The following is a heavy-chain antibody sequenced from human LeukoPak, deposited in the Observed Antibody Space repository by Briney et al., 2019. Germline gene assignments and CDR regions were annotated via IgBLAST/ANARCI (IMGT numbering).Heavy chain of an antibody. J-gene: IGHJ4*02. CDR1: GFTFSSYG. CDR3: AREGDSSSSGCDY. Sequence: GRSLRLSCAASGFTFSSYGMHWVRQAPGKGLEWVAVIWYDGSNKYCADSVKGRFTISRDNSKNTLYLQMNSLRAEDTAVYYCAREGDSSSSGCDYWGQGTLVTVSS. CDR2: IWYDGSNK. V-gene: IGHV3-33*01. D-gene: IGHD6-6*01.